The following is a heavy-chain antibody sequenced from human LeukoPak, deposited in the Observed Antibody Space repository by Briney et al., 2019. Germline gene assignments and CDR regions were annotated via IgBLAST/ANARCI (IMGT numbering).Heavy chain of an antibody. D-gene: IGHD2-21*02. V-gene: IGHV4-34*01. CDR1: SGSFSGYY. Sequence: SETLSLTCAVYSGSFSGYYWSWIRQPPGKGLEWIGEINHSGSTNYNPSLKSRVTISVDTSKNQFSLKLSSVTAADTAVYYCARVTTYCGGDCYHDAFDIWGQGTMVTVSS. CDR3: ARVTTYCGGDCYHDAFDI. CDR2: INHSGST. J-gene: IGHJ3*02.